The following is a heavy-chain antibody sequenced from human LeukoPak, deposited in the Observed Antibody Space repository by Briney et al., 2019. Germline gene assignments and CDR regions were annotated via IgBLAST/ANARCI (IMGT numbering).Heavy chain of an antibody. CDR1: GGSISSYY. D-gene: IGHD1-26*01. CDR2: IYYSGST. J-gene: IGHJ4*02. Sequence: KSSETLSLTCTVSGGSISSYYWSWIRQPPGKGLEWIGYIYYSGSTNYNPSLKSRVTISVDTSKNQFSLKLSSVTAADTAVYYCARGIVGANAYFDYWGQGTLVTVSS. V-gene: IGHV4-59*01. CDR3: ARGIVGANAYFDY.